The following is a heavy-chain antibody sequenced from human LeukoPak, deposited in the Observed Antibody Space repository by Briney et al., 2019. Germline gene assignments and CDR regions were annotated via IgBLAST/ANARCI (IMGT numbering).Heavy chain of an antibody. CDR3: ARDLYYYGSGSYYSADPWFDP. Sequence: GGSLRLSCAASGFTFSSYWMIWVRQAPGKGLEWVANIKQDGSEKYYVDSVKGRFTISRDNAKDSLYLQMNSLRAEDTAVYYCARDLYYYGSGSYYSADPWFDPWGQGTLVTVSS. D-gene: IGHD3-10*01. J-gene: IGHJ5*02. CDR1: GFTFSSYW. CDR2: IKQDGSEK. V-gene: IGHV3-7*03.